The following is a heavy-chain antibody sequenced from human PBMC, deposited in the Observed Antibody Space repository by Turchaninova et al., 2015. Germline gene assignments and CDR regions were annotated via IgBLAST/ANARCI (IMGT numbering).Heavy chain of an antibody. CDR1: GFILSSES. V-gene: IGHV3-21*06. Sequence: EMQMVESGGGLVRPGGSVRLSCAASGFILSSESINGVRQGPGRGLEWVSSISGTSRPLGYPDSVKSRFTTSRENAKNSMYLQMKGLRAEDTAVYYCVRGGSSSTANDLFDGWGQGTMVTVSS. J-gene: IGHJ3*01. D-gene: IGHD6-6*01. CDR2: ISGTSRPL. CDR3: VRGGSSSTANDLFDG.